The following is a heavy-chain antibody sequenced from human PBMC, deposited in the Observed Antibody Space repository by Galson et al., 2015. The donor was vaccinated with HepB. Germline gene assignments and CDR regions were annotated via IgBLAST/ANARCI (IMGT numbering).Heavy chain of an antibody. Sequence: QSGAEVKKPGESLKISCKGSGYSFTSYWIGWVRQMPGKGLEWVGIIYPGDSDTRYSPSFQGQVTISADKSISTAYLQWSSLKASDTAMYYCATLTGVSVYFDWLPAPFFDYWGQGTLVTVSS. D-gene: IGHD3-9*01. J-gene: IGHJ4*02. CDR2: IYPGDSDT. V-gene: IGHV5-51*01. CDR1: GYSFTSYW. CDR3: ATLTGVSVYFDWLPAPFFDY.